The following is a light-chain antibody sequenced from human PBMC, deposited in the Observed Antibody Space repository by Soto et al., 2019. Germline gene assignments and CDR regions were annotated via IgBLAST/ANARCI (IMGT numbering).Light chain of an antibody. CDR3: TSDTSSSTVV. CDR2: DVS. CDR1: SSDVGSYDR. Sequence: VLTQPHSVSGSPGQSVTISCTGNSSDVGSYDRVSWYQQPPGTAPKLIIYDVSNRPSGVPDRFSGSKSGNTASLTISGLQAEDEAAYSCTSDTSSSTVVFGGGTKLTVL. V-gene: IGLV2-18*02. J-gene: IGLJ2*01.